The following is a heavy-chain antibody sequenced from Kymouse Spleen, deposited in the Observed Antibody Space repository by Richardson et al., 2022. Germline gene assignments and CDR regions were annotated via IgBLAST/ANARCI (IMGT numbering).Heavy chain of an antibody. CDR1: GGSVSSGSYY. J-gene: IGHJ6*02. V-gene: IGHV4-61*01. CDR3: ARERQQLTGYYYYYGMDV. D-gene: IGHD6-13*01. CDR2: IYYSGST. Sequence: QVQLQESGPGLVKPSETLSLTCTVSGGSVSSGSYYWSWIRQPPGKGLEWIGYIYYSGSTNYNPSLKSRVTISVDTSKNQFSLKLSSVTAADTAVYYCARERQQLTGYYYYYGMDVWGQGTTVTVSS.